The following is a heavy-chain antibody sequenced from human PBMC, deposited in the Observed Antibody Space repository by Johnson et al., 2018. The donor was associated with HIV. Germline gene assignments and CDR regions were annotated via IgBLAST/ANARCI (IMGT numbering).Heavy chain of an antibody. CDR1: GFSFSTYG. Sequence: QVQLVESGGGVVQPGGSLRLSCATSGFSFSTYGMHWVRQAPGRGLEWVTFIRNDGNNKYYSDSVKGRFTISRDNSKNTMYLQMNSLRADDTAMYYCAKGFSGGPHDAFDIWGQGTMVTVSS. CDR3: AKGFSGGPHDAFDI. J-gene: IGHJ3*02. CDR2: IRNDGNNK. V-gene: IGHV3-30*02. D-gene: IGHD6-19*01.